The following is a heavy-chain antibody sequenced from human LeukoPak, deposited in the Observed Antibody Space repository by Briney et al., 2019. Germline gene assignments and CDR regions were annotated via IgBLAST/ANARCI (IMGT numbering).Heavy chain of an antibody. CDR1: GFTFSSYA. D-gene: IGHD3-10*01. V-gene: IGHV3-23*01. J-gene: IGHJ5*02. Sequence: PGGSLRLSCAASGFTFSSYAMSWVRQAPGKGLEWVSAISGSGGSTYSADSVKGRFTISRDNSKNTLYLQMNSLRPDDTAVYYCAKGGVWFGNSNPWGQGTLVTVSS. CDR2: ISGSGGST. CDR3: AKGGVWFGNSNP.